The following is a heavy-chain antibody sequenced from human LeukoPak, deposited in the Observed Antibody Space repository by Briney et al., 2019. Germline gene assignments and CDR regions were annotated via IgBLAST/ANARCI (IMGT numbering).Heavy chain of an antibody. V-gene: IGHV4-59*01. Sequence: SETLSLTCTVSGGSLSSYYWSWIRQPPGKGLEWIGYIYSRGLTRGSTNYNPSLKIRVTISVDTAKNQFSLKLSSVTAADTAVYYCARDQEYSGSYYRYFDFWGQGALVTVSS. J-gene: IGHJ4*02. CDR2: IYSRGLTRGST. CDR3: ARDQEYSGSYYRYFDF. D-gene: IGHD1-26*01. CDR1: GGSLSSYY.